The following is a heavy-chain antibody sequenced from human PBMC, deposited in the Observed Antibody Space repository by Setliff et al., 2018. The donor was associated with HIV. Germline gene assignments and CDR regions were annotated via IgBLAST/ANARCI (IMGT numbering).Heavy chain of an antibody. Sequence: ASVKVSCKASGYTFSGYYLHWVRQAPGQGLQWMGRINPKSGGTHYAQKFQGRVTMTRDTSITTAYMDLNSLTSDDTALYYCARGQNWTYSNWFDPWGQGTLVTVSS. CDR2: INPKSGGT. CDR3: ARGQNWTYSNWFDP. D-gene: IGHD1-1*01. J-gene: IGHJ5*02. V-gene: IGHV1-2*06. CDR1: GYTFSGYY.